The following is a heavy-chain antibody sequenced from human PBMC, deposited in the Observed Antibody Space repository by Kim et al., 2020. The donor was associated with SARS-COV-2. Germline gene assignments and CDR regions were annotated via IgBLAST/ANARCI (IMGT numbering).Heavy chain of an antibody. J-gene: IGHJ4*02. Sequence: YLESVKGRFTISRENAKISLELQMNNLRAEDTAVYYCARDDSTGYYYLDTWGRGTLVTVSS. D-gene: IGHD3-22*01. V-gene: IGHV3-7*01. CDR3: ARDDSTGYYYLDT.